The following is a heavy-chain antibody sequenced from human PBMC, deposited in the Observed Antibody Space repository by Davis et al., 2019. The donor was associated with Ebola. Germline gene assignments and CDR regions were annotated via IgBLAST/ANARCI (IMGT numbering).Heavy chain of an antibody. Sequence: SGPTLVKPTQTLTLTCTFSGFSLSTSGMCVSWIRQPPGKALEWLARIDWDDDKYYSTSLKTRLTISKDTSKNQVVLTMTNMDPVDTATYYCALSSGYYHLPYDAFDIWGQGTMVTVSS. CDR1: GFSLSTSGMC. J-gene: IGHJ3*02. V-gene: IGHV2-70*11. D-gene: IGHD3-22*01. CDR2: IDWDDDK. CDR3: ALSSGYYHLPYDAFDI.